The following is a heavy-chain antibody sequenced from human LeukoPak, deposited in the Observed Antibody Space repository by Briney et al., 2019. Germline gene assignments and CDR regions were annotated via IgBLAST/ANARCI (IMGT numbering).Heavy chain of an antibody. D-gene: IGHD3-10*01. CDR2: IKYDGTT. V-gene: IGHV4-34*10. CDR3: AKSNGYGLVDI. J-gene: IGHJ3*02. Sequence: PSETLSLTCAVSGASFSGYFWNWIRQSPEKGLEWIGEIKYDGTTNYNPSLTSRVTMSIDKATNQFHLKVTSLTAADTAVYYCAKSNGYGLVDIWGQGTMVTVSS. CDR1: GASFSGYF.